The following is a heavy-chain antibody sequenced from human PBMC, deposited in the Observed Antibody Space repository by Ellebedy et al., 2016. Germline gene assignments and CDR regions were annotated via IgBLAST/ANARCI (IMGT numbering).Heavy chain of an antibody. CDR2: MNPKTGGT. CDR3: VRSRSFYFDH. CDR1: GYGFITYF. Sequence: ASVKVSCXPSGYGFITYFLAWVRQAPGQGLEWMGWMNPKTGGTAYAQKFQGRVAFTRDTSISTAYLEVTGLTPEDTATYFCVRSRSFYFDHWGQGTLVTVSS. J-gene: IGHJ4*02. V-gene: IGHV1-2*02.